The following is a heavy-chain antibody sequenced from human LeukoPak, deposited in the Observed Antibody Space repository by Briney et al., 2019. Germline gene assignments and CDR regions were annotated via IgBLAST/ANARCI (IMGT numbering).Heavy chain of an antibody. CDR1: GFPFSSYW. V-gene: IGHV3-74*01. J-gene: IGHJ4*02. Sequence: PGGSLRLSCAASGFPFSSYWIHWVRRAPGKGLVWVSRIDSDGTSTDYADSVRGRFTISRDNAINTRYLQMNSLRAEVTAVYYCTRGAPYYDILIGNSPFDYWGQGALVTVSS. D-gene: IGHD3-9*01. CDR2: IDSDGTST. CDR3: TRGAPYYDILIGNSPFDY.